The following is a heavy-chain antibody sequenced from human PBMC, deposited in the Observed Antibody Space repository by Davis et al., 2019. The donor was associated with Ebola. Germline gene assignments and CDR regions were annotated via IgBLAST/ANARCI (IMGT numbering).Heavy chain of an antibody. CDR2: ISGSGGST. J-gene: IGHJ4*02. CDR3: AKEGLLWCRDRQLDY. V-gene: IGHV3-23*01. CDR1: GFTFSDYY. Sequence: GESLKISCAASGFTFSDYYMSWIRQAPGKGLEWVSAISGSGGSTYYADSVKGRFTISRDNSKNTLYLQMNSLRAEDTAVYYCAKEGLLWCRDRQLDYWGQGTLVTVSS. D-gene: IGHD3-10*01.